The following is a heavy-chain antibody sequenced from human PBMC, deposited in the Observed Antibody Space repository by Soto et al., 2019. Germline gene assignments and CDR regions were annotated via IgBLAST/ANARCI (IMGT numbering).Heavy chain of an antibody. V-gene: IGHV4-59*01. CDR2: IYYSGST. J-gene: IGHJ4*02. Sequence: PSETLSLTCTVSGGSISSYYWSWIRQPPGKGLEWIGYIYYSGSTNYNPSLKSRVTISVDTSKNQFSLKLSSVTAADTAVYYCARDYNSTGPDFDYLGQATLVTVSS. D-gene: IGHD1-20*01. CDR1: GGSISSYY. CDR3: ARDYNSTGPDFDY.